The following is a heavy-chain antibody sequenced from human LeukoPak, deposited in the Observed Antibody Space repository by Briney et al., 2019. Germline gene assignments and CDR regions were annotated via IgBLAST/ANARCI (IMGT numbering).Heavy chain of an antibody. CDR2: MNPNSGNT. CDR3: ARAVRYQLLPDF. Sequence: EASVKVSCKASGYIFNNYDISWVRQATGQGLEWMGWMNPNSGNTGYALQFQGRVTFSTDASITTAYMEMSRVRSDDTAVYYCARAVRYQLLPDFWGQGTLVTVSS. CDR1: GYIFNNYD. D-gene: IGHD2-2*01. V-gene: IGHV1-8*01. J-gene: IGHJ4*02.